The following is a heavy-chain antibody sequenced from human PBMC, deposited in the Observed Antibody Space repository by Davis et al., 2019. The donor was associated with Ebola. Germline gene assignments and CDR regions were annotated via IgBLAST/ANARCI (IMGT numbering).Heavy chain of an antibody. CDR3: ARDRYGDYEILRHNYYYGMDV. CDR1: GFTFSSYS. V-gene: IGHV3-21*01. D-gene: IGHD4-17*01. CDR2: ISSSSSYI. Sequence: GESLKISCAASGFTFSSYSMNWVRQAPGKGLEWVSFISSSSSYIYYEDSVNGRFTISRDNAKNSLYLQMNSLRAEDTAVYYCARDRYGDYEILRHNYYYGMDVWGQGTTVTVSS. J-gene: IGHJ6*02.